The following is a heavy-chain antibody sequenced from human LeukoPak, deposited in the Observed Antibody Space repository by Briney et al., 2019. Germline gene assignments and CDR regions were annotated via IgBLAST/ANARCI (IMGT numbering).Heavy chain of an antibody. V-gene: IGHV1-46*04. CDR3: ARGGDSHYSSSSRFDN. D-gene: IGHD6-6*01. Sequence: ASVKVSCKASGYSFVRYYLHWVRRAPGQGLEWMGMIIPGGGGASYAQKLRGRVTMTTDMSTNSDNMELSSLTSEDTAEYYSARGGDSHYSSSSRFDNWGQGTLVTVSS. CDR2: IIPGGGGA. J-gene: IGHJ4*02. CDR1: GYSFVRYY.